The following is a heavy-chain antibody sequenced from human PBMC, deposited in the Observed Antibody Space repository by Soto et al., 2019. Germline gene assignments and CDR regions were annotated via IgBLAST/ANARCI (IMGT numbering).Heavy chain of an antibody. CDR3: ARGSTASHQWSRTFDC. Sequence: PGGSLRRSCVACGSTFGSRAMSWARQAPGEGLEWVSTITGSGGDAKYADSVRGRFAISRDNSKKTLYLQMSSLTAEDSATSYPARGSTASHQWSRTFDCWSRRSLVTVSS. CDR2: ITGSGGDA. CDR1: GSTFGSRA. J-gene: IGHJ4*02. V-gene: IGHV3-23*01. D-gene: IGHD3-3*01.